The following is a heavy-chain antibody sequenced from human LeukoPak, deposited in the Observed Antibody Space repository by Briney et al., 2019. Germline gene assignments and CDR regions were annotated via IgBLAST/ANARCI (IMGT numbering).Heavy chain of an antibody. CDR3: ANQAYSQFDY. V-gene: IGHV3-7*01. D-gene: IGHD4-11*01. CDR2: LSPDGSAE. J-gene: IGHJ4*02. Sequence: GGSLRLSCVASGFAFCSYWMSWVPQAPGKGLEVVANLSPDGSAEDYVASVRGRFAISRDDAKRATYVQMNRLGREDTAVSCCANQAYSQFDYWGKGTLVSVSS. CDR1: GFAFCSYW.